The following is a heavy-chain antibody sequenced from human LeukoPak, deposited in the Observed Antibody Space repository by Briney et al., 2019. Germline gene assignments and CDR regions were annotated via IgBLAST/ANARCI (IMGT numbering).Heavy chain of an antibody. CDR1: GDSVSSKNGA. Sequence: SQTLSLTSAISGDSVSSKNGAWNWIRQSPSRGLEWLGRTYYRSKWYDEYADSVKGRVTIRPDTSKNQFSLHVYSVTPEDTAVYYCARDLGTSGWYTFDFWGQGTLVTVSS. J-gene: IGHJ5*01. V-gene: IGHV6-1*01. CDR2: TYYRSKWYD. CDR3: ARDLGTSGWYTFDF. D-gene: IGHD6-19*01.